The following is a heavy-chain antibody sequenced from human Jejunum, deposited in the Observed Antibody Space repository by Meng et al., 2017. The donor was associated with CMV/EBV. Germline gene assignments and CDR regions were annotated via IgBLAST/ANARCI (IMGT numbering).Heavy chain of an antibody. J-gene: IGHJ5*02. V-gene: IGHV4-39*07. CDR2: IYYSGST. Sequence: SSSYWGWIRQPPGKGLEWIGSIYYSGSTYYNPSLKSRVTISIDTSTDQFSLKLNSVTAADAAVYYCARLDLGHCSTTSCRYNWIDPWGQGTPVTVSS. CDR1: SSSY. D-gene: IGHD2-2*01. CDR3: ARLDLGHCSTTSCRYNWIDP.